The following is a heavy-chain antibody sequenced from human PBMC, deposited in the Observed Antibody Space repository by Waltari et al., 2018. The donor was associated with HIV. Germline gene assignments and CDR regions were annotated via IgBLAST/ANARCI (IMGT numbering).Heavy chain of an antibody. CDR3: ARAYLAARPEWFDP. D-gene: IGHD6-6*01. V-gene: IGHV4-38-2*02. CDR1: GYSISSGYY. CDR2: IYHSGST. Sequence: QVQLQESGPGLVKPSETLSLTCTVSGYSISSGYYWGWIRQPPGKGLEWIGSIYHSGSTYYNPSLKSRVTISVDTSKNQFSLKLSSVTAADTAVYYCARAYLAARPEWFDPWGQGTLVTVSS. J-gene: IGHJ5*02.